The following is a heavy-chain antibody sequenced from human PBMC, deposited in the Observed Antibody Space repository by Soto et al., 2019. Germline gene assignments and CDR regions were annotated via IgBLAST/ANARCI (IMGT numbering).Heavy chain of an antibody. J-gene: IGHJ6*02. CDR1: GGSVSSGSYY. Sequence: SETLSLTCTVSGGSVSSGSYYWSWIRQPPGKGLEWIGYIYYSGSTNYNPSLKSRVTISVDTSKNQFSLKLSSVTAADTAVYYCAREVVVVAATRYYYYYYGMDVWGQGTTVT. D-gene: IGHD2-15*01. CDR3: AREVVVVAATRYYYYYYGMDV. CDR2: IYYSGST. V-gene: IGHV4-61*01.